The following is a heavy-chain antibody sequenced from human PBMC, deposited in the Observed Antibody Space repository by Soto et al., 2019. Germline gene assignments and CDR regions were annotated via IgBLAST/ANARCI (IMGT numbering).Heavy chain of an antibody. CDR1: GGSISSSSYY. CDR3: ARLLRPGRYGMDV. V-gene: IGHV4-39*01. J-gene: IGHJ6*02. D-gene: IGHD3-10*01. Sequence: LSLTCTVSGGSISSSSYYWGWIRQPPGKGLEWIGSIYYSGSTYYNPSLKSRVTISVDTSKNQFSLKLSSVTAADTAVYYCARLLRPGRYGMDVWGQGTTVTVSS. CDR2: IYYSGST.